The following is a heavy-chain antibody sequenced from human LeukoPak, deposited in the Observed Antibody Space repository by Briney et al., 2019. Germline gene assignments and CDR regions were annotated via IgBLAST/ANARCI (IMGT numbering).Heavy chain of an antibody. CDR1: GFTFSSYA. CDR3: AKDQGIDCSSTSCYDDAFDI. J-gene: IGHJ3*02. Sequence: GGSLRLSRAASGFTFSSYAMSWVRQAPGKGLEWVSAISGSGGSTYYADSVKGRFTISRDNSKNTLYLQMNSLRAEDTAVYYCAKDQGIDCSSTSCYDDAFDIWGQGTMVTVSS. D-gene: IGHD2-2*01. CDR2: ISGSGGST. V-gene: IGHV3-23*01.